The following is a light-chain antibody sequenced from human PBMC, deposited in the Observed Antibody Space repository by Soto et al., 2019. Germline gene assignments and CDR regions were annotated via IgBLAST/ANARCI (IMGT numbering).Light chain of an antibody. CDR1: SSDIGGYKY. V-gene: IGLV2-11*01. CDR2: DVS. J-gene: IGLJ1*01. Sequence: QSAPTQPRSVSGSPGQSVTISCTGTSSDIGGYKYVSWYQHNPGRAPKLMIYDVSKRPSGVPDRFSGSKSGNTASLTISGLQAEDEADYYCCSYAGRSTFVFGTGTKLTVL. CDR3: CSYAGRSTFV.